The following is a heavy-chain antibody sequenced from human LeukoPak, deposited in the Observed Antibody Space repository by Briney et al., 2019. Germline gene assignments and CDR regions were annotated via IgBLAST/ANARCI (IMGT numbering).Heavy chain of an antibody. CDR1: GFTFSNYP. CDR2: INSNGGNT. J-gene: IGHJ6*03. CDR3: ARDGGWYKRGLDYFYYYMDV. V-gene: IGHV3-20*04. Sequence: GGSLRLSCEGSGFTFSNYPMNWVRQAPGKGLEWVSRINSNGGNTDYADSVKGRFTISRDNAKNSLYLQMNSLIAEDTALYYCARDGGWYKRGLDYFYYYMDVWGTGTTVTVSS. D-gene: IGHD6-19*01.